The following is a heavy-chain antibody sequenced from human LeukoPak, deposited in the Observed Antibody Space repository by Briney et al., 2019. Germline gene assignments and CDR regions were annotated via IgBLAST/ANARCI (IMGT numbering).Heavy chain of an antibody. J-gene: IGHJ4*02. V-gene: IGHV1-18*01. CDR3: LRDAQRPRLTPDY. CDR1: GYTFNTYG. CDR2: ISTYNGDV. Sequence: ASVKVSCKASGYTFNTYGISWVRQAPGQGLEWMGWISTYNGDVIYVQNLQGRVTMTTATSTSTAYMELMSLRSDDTAVYYCLRDAQRPRLTPDYWGQETLVTVSS. D-gene: IGHD6-25*01.